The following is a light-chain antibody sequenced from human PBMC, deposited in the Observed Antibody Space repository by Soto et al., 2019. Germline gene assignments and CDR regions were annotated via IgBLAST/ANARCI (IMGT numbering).Light chain of an antibody. J-gene: IGLJ3*02. CDR1: NSDIGASNS. CDR3: ASWDDRLNGPV. Sequence: QSALTQPPSASGSPGQSVTISCAGSNSDIGASNSVSWYQQHPGKAPKLLISEVTKRPSGVPDRFSGSKSGTSASLAISGLHSEDGVDYYCASWDDRLNGPVFGGGTKLTVL. CDR2: EVT. V-gene: IGLV2-8*01.